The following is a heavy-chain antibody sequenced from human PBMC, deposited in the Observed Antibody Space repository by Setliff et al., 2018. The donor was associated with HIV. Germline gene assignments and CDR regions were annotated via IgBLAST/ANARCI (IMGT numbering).Heavy chain of an antibody. CDR3: ARDGGRTGYSSSSDQ. D-gene: IGHD6-13*01. CDR2: IYHSGST. Sequence: SETLSLTCAVSGFSTSSGYYWGWIRQPPGKGLEWIGTIYHSGSTYYSPSLMSRVTISVGTSKNQISLKLNSVTAADTAVYYCARDGGRTGYSSSSDQWGQGTLVTVSS. J-gene: IGHJ4*02. CDR1: GFSTSSGYY. V-gene: IGHV4-38-2*02.